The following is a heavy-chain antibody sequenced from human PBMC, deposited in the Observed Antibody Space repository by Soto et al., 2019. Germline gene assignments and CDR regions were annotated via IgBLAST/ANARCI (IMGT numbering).Heavy chain of an antibody. D-gene: IGHD4-17*01. CDR3: ARGPYGDYVLVPGREYYYCYGMDV. CDR1: GGTFSSYA. V-gene: IGHV1-69*12. Sequence: QVQLVQSGAEVKKPGSSVKVSCKASGGTFSSYAISWVRQAPGQGLEWMGGISPIFGTANYAQKFQGRVTITADESTSTAYMELSSLRSEDTAVYYCARGPYGDYVLVPGREYYYCYGMDVWGQGTTVTVSS. J-gene: IGHJ6*02. CDR2: ISPIFGTA.